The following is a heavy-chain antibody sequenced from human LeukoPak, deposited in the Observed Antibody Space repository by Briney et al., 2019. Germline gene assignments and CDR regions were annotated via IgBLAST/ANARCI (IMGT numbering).Heavy chain of an antibody. V-gene: IGHV4-4*09. CDR2: IHSNGYT. Sequence: SETVSLTCTVSGGSISGYYWSWIRQPPGQGLEWIAYIHSNGYTNYNPSLKSRVTISVDTSKNQFSLKVTSVTAADTAMYYCTKREGPMSGSYDYFDPWGQGTLVTVS. J-gene: IGHJ5*02. CDR3: TKREGPMSGSYDYFDP. D-gene: IGHD1-26*01. CDR1: GGSISGYY.